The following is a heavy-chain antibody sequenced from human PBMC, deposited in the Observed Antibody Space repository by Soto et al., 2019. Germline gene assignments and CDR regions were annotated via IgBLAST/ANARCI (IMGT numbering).Heavy chain of an antibody. J-gene: IGHJ6*02. Sequence: GASVKVSCKASGYTFTSYGISWVRQAPGQGLEWMGWISAYNGNTNYAQKLQGRVTMTTDTSTSTAYMELRSLRSDDTAVYYCARVGVKYGSGSYYDYGMDVWGQGTTVTVSS. CDR1: GYTFTSYG. CDR2: ISAYNGNT. D-gene: IGHD3-10*01. CDR3: ARVGVKYGSGSYYDYGMDV. V-gene: IGHV1-18*01.